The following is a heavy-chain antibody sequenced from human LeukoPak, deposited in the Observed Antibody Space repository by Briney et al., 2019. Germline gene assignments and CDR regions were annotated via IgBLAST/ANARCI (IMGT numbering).Heavy chain of an antibody. V-gene: IGHV3-7*04. Sequence: QPGGPLKFSCAASGFTFTSYWMSWVRQAPGKGLEWVANIKQDGSEKYYVDSVKGRFTISRDNTKNSLYLQMNSLRAEDTAVYYCARDQYYYDSSGYYYYFDYWGQGTLVTVSS. J-gene: IGHJ4*02. CDR1: GFTFTSYW. D-gene: IGHD3-22*01. CDR3: ARDQYYYDSSGYYYYFDY. CDR2: IKQDGSEK.